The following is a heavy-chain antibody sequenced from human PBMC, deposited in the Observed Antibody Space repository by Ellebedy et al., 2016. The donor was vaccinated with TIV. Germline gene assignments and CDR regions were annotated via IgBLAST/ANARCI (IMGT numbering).Heavy chain of an antibody. CDR3: ATDGSYGDYRSPTHAFVM. CDR2: INQDGSDK. Sequence: GGSLRLSCTASGFSFNTYSMNWVRQAPGKGLEWVANINQDGSDKYYVDSLRGRFTISRDNAKDSLYLQMNSLRGEDTAVYYCATDGSYGDYRSPTHAFVMWGQGTLVTVSS. D-gene: IGHD4-17*01. CDR1: GFSFNTYS. V-gene: IGHV3-7*01. J-gene: IGHJ3*02.